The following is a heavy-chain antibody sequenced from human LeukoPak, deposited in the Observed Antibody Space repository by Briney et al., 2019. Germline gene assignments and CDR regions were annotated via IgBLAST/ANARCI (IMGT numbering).Heavy chain of an antibody. D-gene: IGHD6-19*01. CDR2: ISYDGSNK. CDR1: GFTFSSYG. CDR3: ANAVAGTFY. J-gene: IGHJ4*02. Sequence: GGSLRLSCAASGFTFSSYGMHWVRQAPGKGLEWVAIISYDGSNKYYADSVKGRFTISRDNSKNTLYLQMNSLRAEDTAVYYCANAVAGTFYWGQGTLVTVSS. V-gene: IGHV3-30*18.